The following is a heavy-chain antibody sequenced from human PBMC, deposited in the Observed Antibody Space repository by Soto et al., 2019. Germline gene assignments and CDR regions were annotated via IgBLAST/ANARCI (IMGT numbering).Heavy chain of an antibody. D-gene: IGHD4-17*01. CDR3: ARRTVTTYHYSDY. V-gene: IGHV3-21*01. CDR2: IDTGTRHV. Sequence: EVQVVESGGGLVKPGGSLRLSCAASGFTFSSSDMNWVRQAPGKGLEWVSSIDTGTRHVYYADSVRGRFTISRDDAKNSLYLQMNSLRVEDTALYYCARRTVTTYHYSDYWGQGTLVTVSS. J-gene: IGHJ4*02. CDR1: GFTFSSSD.